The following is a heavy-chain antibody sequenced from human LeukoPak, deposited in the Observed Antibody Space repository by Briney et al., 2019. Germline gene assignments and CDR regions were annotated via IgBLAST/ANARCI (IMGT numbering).Heavy chain of an antibody. D-gene: IGHD3-9*01. CDR3: ARGDYDILTGYYYYYYYMDV. CDR1: GGTFSSYA. J-gene: IGHJ6*03. Sequence: AASVKVSCKASGGTFSSYAISWVRQAPGQGLEWMGGIIPIFGTANYAQKFQGRVTITADESTSTAYMELSSLRSEDTAVYYCARGDYDILTGYYYYYYYMDVWGKGTTVTVPS. CDR2: IIPIFGTA. V-gene: IGHV1-69*13.